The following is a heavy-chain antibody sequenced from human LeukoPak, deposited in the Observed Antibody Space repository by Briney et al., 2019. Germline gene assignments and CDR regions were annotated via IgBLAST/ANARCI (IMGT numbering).Heavy chain of an antibody. J-gene: IGHJ4*02. Sequence: GGSLRLSCEVPGFTFSSYHMNWVRQAPGKGLEWVSSIGSSGSYIYYADSLTGRFTISRDNAKNSLYLQMNSLRAEDTAVYYCAKIFGTTKVFSVDYWGQGTLVTVSS. V-gene: IGHV3-21*04. CDR2: IGSSGSYI. CDR1: GFTFSSYH. CDR3: AKIFGTTKVFSVDY. D-gene: IGHD3-3*01.